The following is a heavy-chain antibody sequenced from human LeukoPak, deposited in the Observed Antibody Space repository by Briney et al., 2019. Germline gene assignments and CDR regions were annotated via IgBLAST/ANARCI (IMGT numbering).Heavy chain of an antibody. CDR2: IYYSGST. CDR3: ARAGPYSSSWLPSGAFDI. Sequence: SETLSLTCTVSGGSISIGGYYWSWIRQHPGKGLEWIGYIYYSGSTYYNPSLKSRVTISVDTPKNQFSLKLSSVTAADTAVYYCARAGPYSSSWLPSGAFDIWGQGTMVTVSS. J-gene: IGHJ3*02. D-gene: IGHD6-13*01. CDR1: GGSISIGGYY. V-gene: IGHV4-31*03.